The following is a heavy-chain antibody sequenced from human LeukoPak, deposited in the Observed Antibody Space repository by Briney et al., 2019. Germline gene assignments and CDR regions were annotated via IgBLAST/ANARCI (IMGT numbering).Heavy chain of an antibody. V-gene: IGHV5-51*01. J-gene: IGHJ6*03. CDR3: ARQGAAGKYYYYYMDV. CDR2: IYPGDSDT. CDR1: GYIYTSYW. Sequence: GESLKISCNSSGYIYTSYWIGWVRQMPGKGLEWMGIIYPGDSDTRYSPSFQGQVTISADKSISTAYLQWSSLKASDTAIYYCARQGAAGKYYYYYMDVWGKGTTVTVSS. D-gene: IGHD6-13*01.